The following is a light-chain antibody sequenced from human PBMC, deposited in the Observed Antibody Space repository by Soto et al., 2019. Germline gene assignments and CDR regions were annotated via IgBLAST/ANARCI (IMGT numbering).Light chain of an antibody. V-gene: IGKV1-5*02. J-gene: IGKJ1*01. Sequence: DIQMTQSPSTLSASVGDRVTIICRTSQSISSWLAWYQQKPGKAPKILIYDASSLESGVPSRFSGSGSGTEFTLTISSLQPDDFAAYYCQQYNSYPWTFGQGTKVEIK. CDR2: DAS. CDR1: QSISSW. CDR3: QQYNSYPWT.